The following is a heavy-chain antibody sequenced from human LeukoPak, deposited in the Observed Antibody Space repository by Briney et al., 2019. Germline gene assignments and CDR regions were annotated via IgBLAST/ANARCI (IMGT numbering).Heavy chain of an antibody. V-gene: IGHV3-23*01. CDR2: ISGSGGST. CDR3: AKDLKLGYCSSTSCNTGNGLDY. D-gene: IGHD2-2*02. J-gene: IGHJ4*02. Sequence: GGSLRLSCAASGFTFSSYAMSWVRQAPGKGLEWVSAISGSGGSTYYADSVKGRFTISRDNSKNTLYLQMNSLRAEDTAVYYCAKDLKLGYCSSTSCNTGNGLDYWGQGTLVTVSS. CDR1: GFTFSSYA.